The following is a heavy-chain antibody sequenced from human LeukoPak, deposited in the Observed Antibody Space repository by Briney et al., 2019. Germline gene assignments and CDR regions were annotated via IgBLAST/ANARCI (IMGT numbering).Heavy chain of an antibody. CDR1: GGSISSYY. J-gene: IGHJ6*03. D-gene: IGHD2-15*01. CDR3: ARGVVAATLPRYYYYYMDV. Sequence: SETLSLTCTVSGGSISSYYWSWIRQPPGKGLEWIGYIYYSGSTNYNPSLKSRVTISVDTSKNQFSLKLSSVTAADTAVYYCARGVVAATLPRYYYYYMDVWGKGTTVAISS. CDR2: IYYSGST. V-gene: IGHV4-59*12.